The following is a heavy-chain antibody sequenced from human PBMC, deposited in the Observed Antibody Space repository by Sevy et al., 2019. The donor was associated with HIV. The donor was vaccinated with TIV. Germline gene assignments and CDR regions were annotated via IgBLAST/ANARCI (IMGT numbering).Heavy chain of an antibody. D-gene: IGHD1-26*01. J-gene: IGHJ4*02. CDR1: GFTFSPNG. V-gene: IGHV3-7*01. Sequence: GGPLRLSFAASGFTFSPNGMTWVRQAPGKGRGGVATIRPDGSDKYYVDSVKGRFTISRDNAKNSLYLQMNSLRADDTAMYYCARGVGLDCWGQGALVTVSS. CDR2: IRPDGSDK. CDR3: ARGVGLDC.